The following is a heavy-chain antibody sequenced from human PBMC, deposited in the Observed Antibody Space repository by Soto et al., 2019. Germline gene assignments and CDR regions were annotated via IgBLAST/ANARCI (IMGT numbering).Heavy chain of an antibody. D-gene: IGHD2-15*01. Sequence: GGSLRLSCTASGFTFGDYAMSWFRQAPGKGLEWVGFIRSKAYGGTTEYAASVKGRFTISRDDSKSIAYLQMNSLKTEDTAVYYCGLVGYCSGGSFPDAFDIWGQGTMVTVSS. CDR2: IRSKAYGGTT. CDR1: GFTFGDYA. J-gene: IGHJ3*02. CDR3: GLVGYCSGGSFPDAFDI. V-gene: IGHV3-49*03.